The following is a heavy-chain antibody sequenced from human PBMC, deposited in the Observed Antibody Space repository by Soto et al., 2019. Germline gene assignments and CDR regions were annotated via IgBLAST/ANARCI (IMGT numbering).Heavy chain of an antibody. CDR3: ARRYSSGWTWFDY. CDR2: INPDNGNT. J-gene: IGHJ4*02. Sequence: QVQLVQSGAEVKKPGASVRVSCKASGYTFSGYTVHWVRQAPGQRLEWMGWINPDNGNTKYSQKFQGRVTIIRDTSASTAYMEQSSLRSEDTAVYYCARRYSSGWTWFDYWGQGTLVTVSS. CDR1: GYTFSGYT. D-gene: IGHD6-19*01. V-gene: IGHV1-3*01.